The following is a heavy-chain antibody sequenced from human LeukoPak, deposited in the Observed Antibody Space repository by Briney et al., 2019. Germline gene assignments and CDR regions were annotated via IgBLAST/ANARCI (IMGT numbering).Heavy chain of an antibody. CDR1: GYSINNYW. Sequence: GESLKISCKGSGYSINNYWIGWVRQMPGKGLEWMGIIYPADSDIRYSPSFQGQVTISADKSISTAYLQWSNLKASDTAMYYCARQEYCSGGSCYTWFDPWGQGTLVAVSS. CDR3: ARQEYCSGGSCYTWFDP. D-gene: IGHD2-15*01. CDR2: IYPADSDI. J-gene: IGHJ5*02. V-gene: IGHV5-51*01.